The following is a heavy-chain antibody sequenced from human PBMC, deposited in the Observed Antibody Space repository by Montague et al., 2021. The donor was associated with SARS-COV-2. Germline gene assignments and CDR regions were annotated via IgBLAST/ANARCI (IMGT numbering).Heavy chain of an antibody. Sequence: SETLSLTCTVSGVSVSSSSYYWGWIRQPPGKGLEYIGSIYYTGTTYHNPSLKSRVTISMDTSKNQFSLKLTSVTAADTAVYYCARVRGGSSSDYWGQGTLVTVSS. J-gene: IGHJ4*02. D-gene: IGHD3-10*01. V-gene: IGHV4-39*07. CDR2: IYYTGTT. CDR3: ARVRGGSSSDY. CDR1: GVSVSSSSYY.